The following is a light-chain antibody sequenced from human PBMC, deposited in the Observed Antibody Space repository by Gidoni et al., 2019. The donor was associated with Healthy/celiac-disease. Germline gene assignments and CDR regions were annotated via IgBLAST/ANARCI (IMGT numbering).Light chain of an antibody. CDR3: QQYYNPPYT. J-gene: IGKJ2*01. V-gene: IGKV1-33*01. CDR2: DAS. Sequence: DIRMTKYPSSLSASVGDRVTITCQASQDISNYLNWYQQKPGKAPKLLIYDASNLEKGVPSRFSGSGSGTDFTFTISSLQPEDIATYYCQQYYNPPYTFGQGTKLEIK. CDR1: QDISNY.